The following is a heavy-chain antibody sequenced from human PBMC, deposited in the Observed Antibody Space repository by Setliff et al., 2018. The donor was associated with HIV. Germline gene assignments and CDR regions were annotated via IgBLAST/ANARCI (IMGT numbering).Heavy chain of an antibody. CDR3: ARHLESKLLSY. V-gene: IGHV4-39*01. CDR1: GDSVSSRKYY. Sequence: PSETLSLTCSVSGDSVSSRKYYWGWIRQSPGKGLEWIGSVYFNGITHDNPSLKSRVTTSVDTSKNQFSLNLTSVTAADTAVYYCARHLESKLLSYWGQGTLVTVSS. J-gene: IGHJ4*02. CDR2: VYFNGIT. D-gene: IGHD3-3*01.